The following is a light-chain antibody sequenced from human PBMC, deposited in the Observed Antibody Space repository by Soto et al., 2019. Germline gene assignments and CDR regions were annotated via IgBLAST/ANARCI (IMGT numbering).Light chain of an antibody. CDR2: KAS. J-gene: IGKJ4*01. CDR3: QQYNSVSLLT. CDR1: QSISTW. Sequence: DIQMTQSPSTLSAYVGDRVTITCRASQSISTWLAWYQQKPGKAPKLLVYKASTLESGVPSRFSGRGSGTEFTLTISSLQPDDFATYYCQQYNSVSLLTFGGGTKVEIK. V-gene: IGKV1-5*03.